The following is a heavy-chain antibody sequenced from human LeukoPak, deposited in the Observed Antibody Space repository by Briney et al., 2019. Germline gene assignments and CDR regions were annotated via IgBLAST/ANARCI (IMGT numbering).Heavy chain of an antibody. CDR2: INHSGST. CDR3: ARGGIVVVVAATPYYFDY. J-gene: IGHJ4*02. CDR1: SGSFSGYY. D-gene: IGHD2-15*01. Sequence: SETLSLTCAVYSGSFSGYYWSWIRQPPGKGLEWIGGINHSGSTNYNPSLKSRVTISVDTSKNQFSLKLSSVTAADTAVYYCARGGIVVVVAATPYYFDYWGQGTLVTVSS. V-gene: IGHV4-34*01.